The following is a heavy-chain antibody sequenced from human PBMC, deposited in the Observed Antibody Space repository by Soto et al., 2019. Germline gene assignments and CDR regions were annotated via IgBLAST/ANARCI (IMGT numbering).Heavy chain of an antibody. CDR1: GGTFSSHA. Sequence: GASVKVSCKASGGTFSSHAISWVRQAPGRGLEWMGGIIPIFGTTNYAQNFRARVTITADESTSTAYMELSSLTSEDTAVYYCARAAYRSLWFLSHWAQGTLVTVSS. J-gene: IGHJ4*02. CDR3: ARAAYRSLWFLSH. D-gene: IGHD3-9*01. CDR2: IIPIFGTT. V-gene: IGHV1-69*13.